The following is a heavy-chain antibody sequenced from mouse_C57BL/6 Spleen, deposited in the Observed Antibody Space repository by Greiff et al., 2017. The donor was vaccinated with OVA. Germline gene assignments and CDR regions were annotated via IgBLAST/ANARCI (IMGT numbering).Heavy chain of an antibody. CDR3: VASTVVADWYFDV. D-gene: IGHD1-1*01. Sequence: EVKLVESGGGLVKPGGSLKLSCAASGFTFSDYGMHWVRQAPEKGLEWVAYISSGSSTIYYADTVKGRFTISRDNAKNTLFLQMTSLRSEDTAMYYCVASTVVADWYFDVWGTGTTVTVSS. J-gene: IGHJ1*03. CDR1: GFTFSDYG. CDR2: ISSGSSTI. V-gene: IGHV5-17*01.